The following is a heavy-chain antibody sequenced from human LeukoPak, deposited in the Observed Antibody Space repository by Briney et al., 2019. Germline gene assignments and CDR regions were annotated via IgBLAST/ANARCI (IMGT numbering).Heavy chain of an antibody. D-gene: IGHD3-9*01. J-gene: IGHJ6*02. V-gene: IGHV3-30*04. CDR2: ISYDGSNK. CDR3: ARGAYYDILTGSRGGYYYYGMDV. Sequence: PGGSLRLSCAASGFTFSSYAMHWVRQAPGKGLEWVAVISYDGSNKYYADSVKGRFTISRDNSKNTLYLQMKSLRAEDTAVYYCARGAYYDILTGSRGGYYYYGMDVWGQGTTVTVSS. CDR1: GFTFSSYA.